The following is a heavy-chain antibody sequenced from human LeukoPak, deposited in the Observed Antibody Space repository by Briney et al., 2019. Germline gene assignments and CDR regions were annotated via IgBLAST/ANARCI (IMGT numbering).Heavy chain of an antibody. D-gene: IGHD3-22*01. CDR1: GYTFTSYD. J-gene: IGHJ4*02. V-gene: IGHV1-8*01. Sequence: ASVKVSCKASGYTFTSYDINWVRQATGQGLEWMGWMNPNSGNTGYAQKFQGRVTMTRNTSISTAYMELSSLRSEDTAVYYCARVRYYDSSGYYLHAVDYWGQGTLVTVFS. CDR2: MNPNSGNT. CDR3: ARVRYYDSSGYYLHAVDY.